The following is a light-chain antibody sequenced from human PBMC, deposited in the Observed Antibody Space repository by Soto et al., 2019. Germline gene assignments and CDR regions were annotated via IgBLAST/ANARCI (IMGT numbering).Light chain of an antibody. CDR2: KAS. CDR3: QQYNSYPWT. Sequence: DIQMTQSPSTLSASVGDRAIITCRDSQSISSRLAWYQQKPGKAPKLLIYKASSLESGVPSRFSGSGSGTEFTLTISSLQPDDFATYYCQQYNSYPWTFGQGTKVEIK. V-gene: IGKV1-5*03. J-gene: IGKJ1*01. CDR1: QSISSR.